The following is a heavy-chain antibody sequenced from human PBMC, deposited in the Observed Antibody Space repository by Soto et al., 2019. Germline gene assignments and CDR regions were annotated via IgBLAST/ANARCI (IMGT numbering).Heavy chain of an antibody. Sequence: GGSLRLSCAASGFTFSSYGMHWVRQAPGKGLEWVAVISYDGSNKYYADSVKGRFTISRDNSKNTLYLQMNSLRAEDTAVYYGAKDRGYSYGYGSYYGMDVWGQGTTVTVSS. D-gene: IGHD5-18*01. CDR2: ISYDGSNK. CDR1: GFTFSSYG. CDR3: AKDRGYSYGYGSYYGMDV. V-gene: IGHV3-30*18. J-gene: IGHJ6*02.